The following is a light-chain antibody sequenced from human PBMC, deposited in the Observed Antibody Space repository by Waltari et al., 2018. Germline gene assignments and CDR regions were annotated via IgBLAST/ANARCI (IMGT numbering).Light chain of an antibody. CDR1: QGVTTK. Sequence: EIVMTQSPATLSVSPGERATLSCRASQGVTTKLAWYKQKPGQAPRLRIYGASTRATGIPASFSGSGSGTEFTLTISSLQSEDFAVYYCQQYHKWPLTFGGGTKVEVK. CDR3: QQYHKWPLT. V-gene: IGKV3-15*01. CDR2: GAS. J-gene: IGKJ4*01.